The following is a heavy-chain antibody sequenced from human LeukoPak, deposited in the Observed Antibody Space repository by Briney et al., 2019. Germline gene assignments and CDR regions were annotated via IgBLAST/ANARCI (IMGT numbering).Heavy chain of an antibody. CDR3: ARDGNYRVPDGH. Sequence: GGSLRLSCGASGFTFRDYGMHWVRQVPGKGLEWATFIRYDGSNQYYADSVKGRFTISRDDSKNTLFLQMTSPRTEDTAVYYCARDGNYRVPDGHWGQGTLVTVSS. CDR2: IRYDGSNQ. D-gene: IGHD5-24*01. V-gene: IGHV3-30*02. CDR1: GFTFRDYG. J-gene: IGHJ4*02.